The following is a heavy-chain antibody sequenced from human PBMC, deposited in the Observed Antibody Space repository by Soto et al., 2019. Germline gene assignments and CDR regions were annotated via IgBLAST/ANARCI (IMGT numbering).Heavy chain of an antibody. CDR1: GAYVISRNYY. CDR2: IYYSGIT. Sequence: SLTQSLPCTVSGAYVISRNYYWSWIRQPPGKGLECIGYIYYSGITNYNPSLKSRVTISIDTSKNHFSLKLRSVTAADTAVYYCARLYYYGSGSVYWGQGSLVTVS. D-gene: IGHD3-10*01. V-gene: IGHV4-61*03. CDR3: ARLYYYGSGSVY. J-gene: IGHJ4*02.